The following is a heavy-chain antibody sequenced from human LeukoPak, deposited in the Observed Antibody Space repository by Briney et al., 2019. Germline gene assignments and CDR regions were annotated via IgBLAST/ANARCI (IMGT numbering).Heavy chain of an antibody. CDR2: INSDGSST. J-gene: IGHJ4*02. V-gene: IGHV3-74*01. D-gene: IGHD3-22*01. CDR3: ARVVIPSCFDY. CDR1: GFTFSSYW. Sequence: GGSLGLSCAASGFTFSSYWMHWVRQAPGKGLVWVSRINSDGSSTSYADSVKGRFTISRDNAKNTLYLQMNSLRAEDTAVYYCARVVIPSCFDYWGQGTLVTVSS.